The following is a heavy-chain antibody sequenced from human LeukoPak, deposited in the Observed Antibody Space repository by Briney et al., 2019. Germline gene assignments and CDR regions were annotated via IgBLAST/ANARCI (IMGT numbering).Heavy chain of an antibody. CDR3: ARRYSDSSEGFDY. D-gene: IGHD6-6*01. CDR1: GYTFTSYG. Sequence: ASVKVSCKASGYTFTSYGISWVRQAPGQGLEWMGWINPNSGGTNYAQKYQGRVTMTRDTSISTAYMELSGLTSDDTAVYYCARRYSDSSEGFDYWGQGTLVTVSS. V-gene: IGHV1-2*02. J-gene: IGHJ4*02. CDR2: INPNSGGT.